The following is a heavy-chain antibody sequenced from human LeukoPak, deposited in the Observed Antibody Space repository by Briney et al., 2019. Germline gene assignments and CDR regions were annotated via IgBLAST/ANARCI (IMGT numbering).Heavy chain of an antibody. CDR1: GFTFGSYW. Sequence: GGSLRLSCAASGFTFGSYWMQWVRQAPGKGLVWVARVNSDESITIYEDSVKGRFTISRDNGKNTLHLQMNSLRVEDTAVYYCAGDMYFAVDVWGQGTTVTVSS. CDR3: AGDMYFAVDV. J-gene: IGHJ6*02. V-gene: IGHV3-74*01. CDR2: VNSDESIT.